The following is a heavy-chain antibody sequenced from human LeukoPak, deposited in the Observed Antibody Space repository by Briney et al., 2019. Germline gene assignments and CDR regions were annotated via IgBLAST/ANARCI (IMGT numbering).Heavy chain of an antibody. CDR3: ARDLKSGWLAPLDY. V-gene: IGHV1-69*01. Sequence: GSSVKVSCKASGGTFSSYAISWVRQAPGQGLEWMGGIIPIFGTANYAQKFQGRVTITADESTSTAYMELNSLRAEDTAVYYCARDLKSGWLAPLDYWGQGTLVTVSS. D-gene: IGHD6-19*01. CDR1: GGTFSSYA. J-gene: IGHJ4*02. CDR2: IIPIFGTA.